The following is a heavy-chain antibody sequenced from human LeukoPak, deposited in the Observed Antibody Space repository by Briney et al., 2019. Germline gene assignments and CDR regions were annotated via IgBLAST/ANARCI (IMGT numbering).Heavy chain of an antibody. J-gene: IGHJ3*02. V-gene: IGHV4-4*02. CDR3: ATEIVVVQDAFDI. Sequence: PSETLSLTCAVSGGSISSNNWWGWVRQPPGKGLEWIGEIYHSGSPNYNPSLKSRVTISVDKSRNHFSLNLSSVTAADTAVYYCATEIVVVQDAFDIWGQGTMVTVSS. CDR1: GGSISSNNW. D-gene: IGHD3-22*01. CDR2: IYHSGSP.